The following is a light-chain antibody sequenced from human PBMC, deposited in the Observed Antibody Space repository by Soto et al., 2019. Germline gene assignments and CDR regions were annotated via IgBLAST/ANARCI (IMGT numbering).Light chain of an antibody. CDR2: EVS. J-gene: IGLJ1*01. Sequence: QSALTQPASVSGSPGQSITISCTGTSSEVGGYNYVSWYQQHPGKAPKLMIYEVSNRPSGVSNRFSGSKSGNTASLTISGLQAEDEAEYYCSSYTSSSIDYVFGTGTKVTVL. CDR1: SSEVGGYNY. V-gene: IGLV2-14*01. CDR3: SSYTSSSIDYV.